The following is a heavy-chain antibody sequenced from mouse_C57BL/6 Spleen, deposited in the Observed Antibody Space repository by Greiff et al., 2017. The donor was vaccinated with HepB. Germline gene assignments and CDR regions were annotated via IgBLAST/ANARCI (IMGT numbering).Heavy chain of an antibody. CDR1: GYTFTDYY. CDR3: ARWDYYGSSYAMDY. CDR2: IYPGSGNT. V-gene: IGHV1-76*01. D-gene: IGHD1-1*01. J-gene: IGHJ4*01. Sequence: VQLQQSGAELVRPGASVKLSCKASGYTFTDYYINWVKQRPGQGLEWIARIYPGSGNTYYNEKFKGKATFTADTSSNTAYMQLSSLTTEDSAIYYCARWDYYGSSYAMDYWGQGTSVTVSS.